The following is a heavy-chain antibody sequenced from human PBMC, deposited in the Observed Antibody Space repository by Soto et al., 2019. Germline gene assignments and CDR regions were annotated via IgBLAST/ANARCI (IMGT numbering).Heavy chain of an antibody. CDR3: TRDGRGLGRLSLFEY. CDR1: GFTFSSSG. Sequence: PGGSLRLSCAASGFTFSSSGMHWVRQAPGKGLEWVAVISYDGSIKYYADSVRGRFTISRDNSKNTLYLQMNSLRAEDTAVYYCTRDGRGLGRLSLFEYWGQGVLVTVSS. J-gene: IGHJ4*02. CDR2: ISYDGSIK. V-gene: IGHV3-30*03. D-gene: IGHD2-21*02.